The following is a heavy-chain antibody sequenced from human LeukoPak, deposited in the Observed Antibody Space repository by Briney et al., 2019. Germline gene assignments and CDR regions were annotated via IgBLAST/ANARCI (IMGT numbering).Heavy chain of an antibody. V-gene: IGHV3-23*01. D-gene: IGHD3-22*01. J-gene: IGHJ4*02. CDR1: GFTFSSYA. CDR3: AKVATEAPPGYYDSSGYYYAFDY. CDR2: ISGSGGST. Sequence: GGSLRLSCAASGFTFSSYAMSWVRQAPGKGLEWVSAISGSGGSTYYADSVKGRFTISRDNSKNTLYLQMNSLRAEDTAVYYCAKVATEAPPGYYDSSGYYYAFDYWGQGTLVTVSS.